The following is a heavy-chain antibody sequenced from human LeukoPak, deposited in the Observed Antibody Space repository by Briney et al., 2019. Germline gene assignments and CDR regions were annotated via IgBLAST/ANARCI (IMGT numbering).Heavy chain of an antibody. CDR2: NSHDGSQE. J-gene: IGHJ4*02. Sequence: GRSLRLSCEASGFTFSSHAMHGVRQTPHERREWVVVNSHDGSQEDYSDSGEGRFTISRDKTKSTLYLQMNSLRREDTAVYYGARDRGYFLDTSTSWIHDYWGQGTLVIVSS. CDR3: ARDRGYFLDTSTSWIHDY. V-gene: IGHV3-30*04. D-gene: IGHD2-15*01. CDR1: GFTFSSHA.